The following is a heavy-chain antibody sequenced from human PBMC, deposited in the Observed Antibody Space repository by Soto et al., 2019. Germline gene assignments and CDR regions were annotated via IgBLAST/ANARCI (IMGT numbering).Heavy chain of an antibody. V-gene: IGHV3-13*01. CDR2: IGTLRDT. CDR1: GFTFKTYD. CDR3: ARGRSNDFSSSPPPRFDP. J-gene: IGHJ5*02. Sequence: GGSVRLSCVASGFTFKTYDMYWVRQVPGQGLEWVSGIGTLRDTYYSASVAGRFTVSRENGRNSLYLQMNSLRAGDSGIYFCARGRSNDFSSSPPPRFDPWGRGTLVTVSS. D-gene: IGHD2-21*02.